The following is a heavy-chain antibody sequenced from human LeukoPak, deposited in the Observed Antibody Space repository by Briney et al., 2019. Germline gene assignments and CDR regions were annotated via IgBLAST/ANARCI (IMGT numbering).Heavy chain of an antibody. J-gene: IGHJ3*02. Sequence: SETLSLTCTVSSGSISSYYWSWIRQPPGKGLEWIGYIYYSGSTNYNPSLKSRVTISVDTSKNQFSLKLSSVTAADTAVYYCARGRFLEWLFFDAFDIWGQGTMVTVSS. CDR2: IYYSGST. CDR1: SGSISSYY. CDR3: ARGRFLEWLFFDAFDI. V-gene: IGHV4-59*01. D-gene: IGHD3-3*01.